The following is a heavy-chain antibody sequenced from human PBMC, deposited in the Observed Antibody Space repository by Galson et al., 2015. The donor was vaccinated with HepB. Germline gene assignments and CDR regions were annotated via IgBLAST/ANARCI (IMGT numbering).Heavy chain of an antibody. D-gene: IGHD3-10*01. CDR1: GFTFSDYA. J-gene: IGHJ2*01. CDR2: INSDGGKT. Sequence: SCAASGFTFSDYAIHWVRQGLGRGLEHVSGINSDGGKTVYANSVKGRFTISRDISKKTVYLQMGSLRPEDMGVYFCARDVWFGESADWYFDLWGRGTLVTVSS. V-gene: IGHV3-64*01. CDR3: ARDVWFGESADWYFDL.